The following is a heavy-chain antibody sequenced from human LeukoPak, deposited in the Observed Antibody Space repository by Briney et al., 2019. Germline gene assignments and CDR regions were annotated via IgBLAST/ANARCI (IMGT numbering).Heavy chain of an antibody. Sequence: GGSLRLSCAASGFTFSNYWMGWVRQAPGKRLEWVANMNIDGSEKYYADSVKGRFSISRDNARNSVYLQMASLRVEDTAVYYCASRPVPAERNPLLRYFDWSTHHFFDYWGQGTLVTVSS. CDR2: MNIDGSEK. D-gene: IGHD3-9*01. J-gene: IGHJ4*02. CDR1: GFTFSNYW. CDR3: ASRPVPAERNPLLRYFDWSTHHFFDY. V-gene: IGHV3-7*01.